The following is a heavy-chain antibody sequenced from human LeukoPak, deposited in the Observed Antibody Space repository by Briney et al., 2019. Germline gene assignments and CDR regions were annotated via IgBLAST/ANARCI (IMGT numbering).Heavy chain of an antibody. CDR3: ARVGRFSGAFDI. V-gene: IGHV1-18*01. D-gene: IGHD3-10*01. Sequence: GASLIVSCKASGYSFSNYGITWVRQAPGQGLEWTGWITTYNGNINYSQKFQGRVTLTTDTSTSTAYMELRSLRPDDTAVYYCARVGRFSGAFDIWGQGTRVTVSA. CDR1: GYSFSNYG. J-gene: IGHJ3*02. CDR2: ITTYNGNI.